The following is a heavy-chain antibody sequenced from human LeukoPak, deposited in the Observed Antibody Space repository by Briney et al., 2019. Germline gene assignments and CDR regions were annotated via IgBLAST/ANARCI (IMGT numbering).Heavy chain of an antibody. Sequence: GGSLRLSCAASGYTFSAYNMNWVRRTPGKGLEWVSSITTSSSYMFYADSVKGRFIISRDNAKDSLYLQMNSLRVEDTAVYYCLRGDRRDYWGQGTLVTVSS. CDR2: ITTSSSYM. V-gene: IGHV3-21*06. J-gene: IGHJ4*02. CDR3: LRGDRRDY. CDR1: GYTFSAYN.